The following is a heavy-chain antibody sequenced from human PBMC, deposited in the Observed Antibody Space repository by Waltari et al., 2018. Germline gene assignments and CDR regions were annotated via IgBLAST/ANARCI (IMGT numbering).Heavy chain of an antibody. CDR1: GGSISSYY. J-gene: IGHJ4*02. CDR3: ARVGSSSWYAYYFDY. CDR2: IYYSGST. D-gene: IGHD6-13*01. V-gene: IGHV4-59*01. Sequence: QVQLQESGPGLVKPSETLSLTCTVSGGSISSYYWSWIRQPPGKGLEWIGYIYYSGSTNYNPSRKSRVTIAVDTSKNQFSLKLSSVTAADTAVYYCARVGSSSWYAYYFDYWGQGTLVTVSS.